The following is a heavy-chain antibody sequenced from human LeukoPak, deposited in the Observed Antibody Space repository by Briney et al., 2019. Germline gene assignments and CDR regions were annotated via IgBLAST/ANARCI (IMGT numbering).Heavy chain of an antibody. CDR1: GFTFSSYS. D-gene: IGHD2-15*01. V-gene: IGHV3-21*01. Sequence: GGSLRLSCAASGFTFSSYSMNWVRQAPGKGLEWVSSINTRSYIYYADSVNGRFTISRDDAKKALYLQMNSLTAEDTAVYYCAREGGYCYGGSCRWFDSWGQGTLATVSS. J-gene: IGHJ5*01. CDR2: INTRSYI. CDR3: AREGGYCYGGSCRWFDS.